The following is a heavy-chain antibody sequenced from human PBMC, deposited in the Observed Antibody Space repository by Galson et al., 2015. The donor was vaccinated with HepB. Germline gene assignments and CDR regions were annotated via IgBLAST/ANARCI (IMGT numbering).Heavy chain of an antibody. CDR2: ISSSSSTI. Sequence: SLRLSWAASGFTFGSYRVNWVRYAPGKGLEWVSYISSSSSTIYYADSVKGRFTISRDNAKNSLYLQMNSLRAEDTAVYYCATQIVSRGVFHVAALGAFDIWGQGTMVTVSS. V-gene: IGHV3-48*01. CDR3: ATQIVSRGVFHVAALGAFDI. D-gene: IGHD3-10*01. CDR1: GFTFGSYR. J-gene: IGHJ3*02.